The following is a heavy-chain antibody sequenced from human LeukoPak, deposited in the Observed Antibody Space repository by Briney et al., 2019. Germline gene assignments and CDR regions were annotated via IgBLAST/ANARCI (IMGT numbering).Heavy chain of an antibody. Sequence: SETLSLTCTVSGGSISSGSYYWGWIRQPPGKGLVWIGSIYYSGSTHYNPSLKSRVTISVDTSKNEFSLKLSSVTAADTAVYYCARNNTLMMYPRGGEDKGFDYWGQGTLVTVSS. CDR1: GGSISSGSYY. D-gene: IGHD2-8*01. J-gene: IGHJ4*02. V-gene: IGHV4-39*01. CDR3: ARNNTLMMYPRGGEDKGFDY. CDR2: IYYSGST.